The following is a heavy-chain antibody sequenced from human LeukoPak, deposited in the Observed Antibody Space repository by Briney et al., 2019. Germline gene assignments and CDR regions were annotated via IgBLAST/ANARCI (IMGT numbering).Heavy chain of an antibody. Sequence: GASVKVSCKGSGYTFTSYDINWVRQATGQGLEWMGWMNPNSGNTGYAQKFQGRVTITRNTSISTAYMELSSLRSEDTAVYYCALIVPAAMSHAFDIWGQGTMVTVSS. J-gene: IGHJ3*02. CDR2: MNPNSGNT. CDR3: ALIVPAAMSHAFDI. V-gene: IGHV1-8*03. D-gene: IGHD2-2*01. CDR1: GYTFTSYD.